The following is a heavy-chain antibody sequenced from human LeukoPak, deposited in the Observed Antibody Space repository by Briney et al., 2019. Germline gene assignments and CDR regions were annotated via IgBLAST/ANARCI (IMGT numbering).Heavy chain of an antibody. CDR3: AREGEQLVRGYLTRNAFDI. CDR1: GYTFTGYY. J-gene: IGHJ3*02. V-gene: IGHV1-2*02. CDR2: INPNSGGT. Sequence: GASVKVSCKASGYTFTGYYMHWVRQAPGQGLEWMGLINPNSGGTNYAQKFQGRVTMTRDTSISTAYMELSRLRSDDTAVYYCAREGEQLVRGYLTRNAFDIWGQGTMVTVSS. D-gene: IGHD6-6*01.